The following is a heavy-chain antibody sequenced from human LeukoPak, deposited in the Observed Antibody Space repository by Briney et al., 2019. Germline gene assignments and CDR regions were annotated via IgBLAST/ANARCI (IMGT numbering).Heavy chain of an antibody. CDR3: ARDGGWFGELLWSWFDP. V-gene: IGHV3-23*01. D-gene: IGHD3-10*01. CDR1: GFTFGSFV. J-gene: IGHJ5*02. CDR2: SSGGST. Sequence: GGSLRLSCAASGFTFGSFVMSWVRQAPGKGLEWVSGSSGGSTYYADSVKGRFTISRDNSKNTLYLQMSSLRSEDTAVYYCARDGGWFGELLWSWFDPWGQGTLVTVSS.